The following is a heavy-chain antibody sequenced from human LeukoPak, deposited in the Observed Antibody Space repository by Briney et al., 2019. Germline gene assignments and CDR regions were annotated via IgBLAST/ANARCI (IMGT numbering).Heavy chain of an antibody. D-gene: IGHD4-17*01. CDR1: GYTFTSYG. CDR2: ISAYNDNT. Sequence: ASVKVSCKASGYTFTSYGITWVRQAPGQGLEWMGWISAYNDNTNYAQKFQGRVTMTTDTSTTTAYMELRSLRSDDTAVYYCARLVNYGTQNWYFDLWGRGTLVTVSS. V-gene: IGHV1-18*01. J-gene: IGHJ2*01. CDR3: ARLVNYGTQNWYFDL.